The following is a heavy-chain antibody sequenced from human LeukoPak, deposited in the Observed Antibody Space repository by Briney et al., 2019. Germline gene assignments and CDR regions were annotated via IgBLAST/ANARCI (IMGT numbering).Heavy chain of an antibody. CDR3: ARANYDSSGYRRYYYYYMDV. V-gene: IGHV4-39*01. Sequence: PSETLSLTRTVSGGSISSSSYYWGWIRQPPGKGLEWIGSIYYSGSTYYNPSLKSRVTISVDTSKNQFSLKLSSVTAADTAVYYCARANYDSSGYRRYYYYYMDVWGKGTTVTVSS. J-gene: IGHJ6*03. CDR1: GGSISSSSYY. D-gene: IGHD3-22*01. CDR2: IYYSGST.